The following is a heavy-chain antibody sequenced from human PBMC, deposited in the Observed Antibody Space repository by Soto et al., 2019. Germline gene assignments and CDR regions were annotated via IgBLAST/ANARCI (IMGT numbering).Heavy chain of an antibody. CDR2: ISAYNGNT. Sequence: ASVKVSCKTSGYTFTSYGISWVRQAPGQGLEWMGWISAYNGNTNYAQKLQGRVTMTTDTSTSTAYMELRSLRSDDTAVYYCARDLGYSGYDYDGYFDYCGQGTLVTVSS. V-gene: IGHV1-18*04. CDR1: GYTFTSYG. CDR3: ARDLGYSGYDYDGYFDY. D-gene: IGHD5-12*01. J-gene: IGHJ4*02.